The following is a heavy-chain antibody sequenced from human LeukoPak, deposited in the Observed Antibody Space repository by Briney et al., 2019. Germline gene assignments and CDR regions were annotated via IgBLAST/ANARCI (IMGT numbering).Heavy chain of an antibody. CDR1: GFTFSSYS. J-gene: IGHJ6*03. CDR3: AKNGDRGAYCTGGTCYPYFYYYMDV. V-gene: IGHV3-48*01. Sequence: GGSLRLSCAASGFTFSSYSMMWVRQAPGKGLEWVSYISSSGSTIYYADSVKGRFTISRDNSKNTLYLQMNSLRAEDTAIYYCAKNGDRGAYCTGGTCYPYFYYYMDVWGKGTTVTI. D-gene: IGHD2-15*01. CDR2: ISSSGSTI.